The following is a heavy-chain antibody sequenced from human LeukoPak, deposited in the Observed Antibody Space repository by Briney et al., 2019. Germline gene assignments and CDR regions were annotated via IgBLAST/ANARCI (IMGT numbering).Heavy chain of an antibody. CDR3: AVDAPFYYYYHMDV. CDR1: GYTFTSYD. J-gene: IGHJ6*03. Sequence: ASVKVSCKASGYTFTSYDINWVRQTTGHGLEWMGWMNPNSGNTGYAQKFQGRVTMTRNTSITTAYVELSSLRSEDTSVYYCAVDAPFYYYYHMDVWGKGTTVTASS. CDR2: MNPNSGNT. D-gene: IGHD2-2*01. V-gene: IGHV1-8*01.